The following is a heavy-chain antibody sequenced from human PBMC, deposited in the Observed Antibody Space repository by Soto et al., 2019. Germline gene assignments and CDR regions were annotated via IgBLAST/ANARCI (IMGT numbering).Heavy chain of an antibody. V-gene: IGHV3-30-3*01. CDR1: GLTFSTSI. D-gene: IGHD3-22*01. CDR2: ISGDAISK. J-gene: IGHJ1*01. Sequence: QVQLVESGGGLVQPGRSLRLSCAASGLTFSTSIMHWVRQDPGKGLEWIAVISGDAISKIYAESVKGRFTLSRDNSKNTVYLEMDSLTAEDTAVYYCAREENSSGYAGTFQHWGQGTLVTVSA. CDR3: AREENSSGYAGTFQH.